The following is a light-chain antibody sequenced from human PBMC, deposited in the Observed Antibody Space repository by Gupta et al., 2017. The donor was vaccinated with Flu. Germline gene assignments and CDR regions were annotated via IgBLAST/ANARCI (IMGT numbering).Light chain of an antibody. Sequence: DVVMTQSQPSLPVPLGQPASISCRSSQSLVYSDGNTYLHWFQQRPGQSPRRLIYQVSHRGSGVPDRFSSSCSGTDFILKISRVVAEDVGVYYCMQGSRWPWAFGQGTKVEIK. CDR2: QVS. CDR3: MQGSRWPWA. J-gene: IGKJ1*01. V-gene: IGKV2-30*01. CDR1: QSLVYSDGNTY.